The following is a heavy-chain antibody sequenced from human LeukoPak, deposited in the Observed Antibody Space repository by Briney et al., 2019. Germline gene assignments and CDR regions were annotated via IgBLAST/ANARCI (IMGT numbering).Heavy chain of an antibody. Sequence: GGSPRLSCAASGFTFGTYIMNWVRQAPGKGLEWVSCISSSSSHIYYADSVKGRFTISRDNAKNSLYLQMNSLRAEDTAVYYCARGDPGYSYGYWGQGTLVTVSS. J-gene: IGHJ4*02. CDR2: ISSSSSHI. V-gene: IGHV3-21*01. CDR1: GFTFGTYI. CDR3: ARGDPGYSYGY. D-gene: IGHD5-18*01.